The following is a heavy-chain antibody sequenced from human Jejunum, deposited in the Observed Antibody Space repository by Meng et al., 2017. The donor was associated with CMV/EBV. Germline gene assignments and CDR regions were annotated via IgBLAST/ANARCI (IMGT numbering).Heavy chain of an antibody. Sequence: SGVASGFTFSTYGMTWVRQAPGKGLEWVALINGDGGSTYYVDSVKGRFTISRDNSKNTLYLQMSSLRDEDTAVYYCARGSDFDFWGQGTLVTVSS. CDR1: GFTFSTYG. J-gene: IGHJ4*02. V-gene: IGHV3-23*01. CDR3: ARGSDFDF. CDR2: INGDGGST. D-gene: IGHD6-6*01.